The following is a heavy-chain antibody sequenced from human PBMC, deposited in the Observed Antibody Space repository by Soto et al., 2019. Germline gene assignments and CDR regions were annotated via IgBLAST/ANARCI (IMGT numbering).Heavy chain of an antibody. CDR1: GFTFSNAW. V-gene: IGHV3-15*01. CDR3: TTGGPYDFWSDPFDY. CDR2: IKSKTDGGTT. D-gene: IGHD3-3*01. J-gene: IGHJ4*02. Sequence: EVQLVESGGGLVKPGGSLRLSCAAPGFTFSNAWMSWVRQAPGKGLEWVGRIKSKTDGGTTDYAAPVKGRFTISRDDSKNTLYLQMNSLKTEDTAVYYCTTGGPYDFWSDPFDYWGQGTLVTVSS.